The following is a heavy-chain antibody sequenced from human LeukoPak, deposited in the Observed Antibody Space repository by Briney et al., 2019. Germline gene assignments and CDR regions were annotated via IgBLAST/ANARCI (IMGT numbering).Heavy chain of an antibody. D-gene: IGHD6-19*01. CDR3: ARRGQRWSSGLKGFDY. CDR2: IYYSGST. V-gene: IGHV4-39*07. J-gene: IGHJ4*02. CDR1: GGSISSSSYY. Sequence: SETLSLTCTVSGGSISSSSYYWGWIRQPPGKGLEWIGSIYYSGSTYYNPSLKSRVTISVDTSKNQFSLKLSSVTAADTAVYYCARRGQRWSSGLKGFDYWGQGTLVTVSS.